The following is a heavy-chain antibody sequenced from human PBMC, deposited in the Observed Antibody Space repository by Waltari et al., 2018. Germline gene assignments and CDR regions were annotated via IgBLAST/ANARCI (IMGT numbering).Heavy chain of an antibody. Sequence: EVQLVQSGAEVKKPGESLKISCKGSGYSFTSYWIGWVRQMPGKGLEWMGIIYPGDSGTRYSPSFQGQVTISADKSISTAYLQWSSLKASDTAMYYCARLPVFWSGYYEYFDYWGQGTLVTVSS. CDR1: GYSFTSYW. V-gene: IGHV5-51*01. CDR3: ARLPVFWSGYYEYFDY. CDR2: IYPGDSGT. J-gene: IGHJ4*02. D-gene: IGHD3-3*01.